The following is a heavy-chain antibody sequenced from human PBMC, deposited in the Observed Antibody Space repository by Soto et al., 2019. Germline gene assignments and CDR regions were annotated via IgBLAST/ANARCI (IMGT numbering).Heavy chain of an antibody. V-gene: IGHV1-2*02. CDR3: AKASAAATSWFVF. CDR1: GHSFPVNY. J-gene: IGHJ5*01. Sequence: GASVKVSCKASGHSFPVNYIHCVRQSPGQGLEWMGWINPNTGGTNNAQEFQGRVTMTRDSSISTVYMEMSSLRSDDTAVYYCAKASAAATSWFVFWGQGTLVTVSS. D-gene: IGHD6-25*01. CDR2: INPNTGGT.